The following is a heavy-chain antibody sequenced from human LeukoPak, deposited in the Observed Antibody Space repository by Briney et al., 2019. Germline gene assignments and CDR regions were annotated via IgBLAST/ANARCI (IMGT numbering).Heavy chain of an antibody. Sequence: ASVKVSCKTSGYTFTISHVTWVRQAPGQGLEWMGWFSVYNGNTNYAPELQGRVTMTTDTSTSTAYMELRNLRSDDTAVYYCARATELTYCGGDCYLDYWGQGTLVTVSS. CDR2: FSVYNGNT. J-gene: IGHJ4*02. CDR1: GYTFTISH. V-gene: IGHV1-18*04. CDR3: ARATELTYCGGDCYLDY. D-gene: IGHD2-21*02.